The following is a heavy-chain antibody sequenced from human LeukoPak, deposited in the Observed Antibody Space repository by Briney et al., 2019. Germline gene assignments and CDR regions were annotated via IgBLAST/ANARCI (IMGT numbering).Heavy chain of an antibody. Sequence: KPSETLSLTCSVSGGSISSSSYYWGWIRQPPGKGLEWIGSIYYSGSTYYNPTLKSRVTISVDKSKNQFSLKLSSVTAADTAVYYCGRIAAAKNWFDPWGQGTLVTVSS. J-gene: IGHJ5*02. D-gene: IGHD6-13*01. CDR2: IYYSGST. V-gene: IGHV4-39*07. CDR1: GGSISSSSYY. CDR3: GRIAAAKNWFDP.